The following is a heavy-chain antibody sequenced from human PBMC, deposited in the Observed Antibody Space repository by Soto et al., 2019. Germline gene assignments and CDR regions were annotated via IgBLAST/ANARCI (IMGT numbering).Heavy chain of an antibody. V-gene: IGHV1-69*06. CDR3: ARGPGIASQNWFDP. CDR2: IIPIFGTA. D-gene: IGHD2-21*01. J-gene: IGHJ5*02. Sequence: PEKVSCKASGGTFSSYAISWVRQAPGQGLEWMGGIIPIFGTANYAQKFQGRVTITADKSTSTAYMELSSLRSEDTAVYYCARGPGIASQNWFDPWGQGTLVTVSS. CDR1: GGTFSSYA.